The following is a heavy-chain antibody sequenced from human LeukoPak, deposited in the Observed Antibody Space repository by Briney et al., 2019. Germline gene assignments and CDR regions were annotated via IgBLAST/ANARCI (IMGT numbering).Heavy chain of an antibody. D-gene: IGHD5-24*01. CDR2: ISTSSIYI. CDR1: GFTFSSYG. J-gene: IGHJ3*02. V-gene: IGHV3-21*01. Sequence: GGSLRLSCAASGFTFSSYGMHWVRQAPGKGLEWVSSISTSSIYIYYADSLKGRFTISRDNARKSLYLQMNSLRAEDTAVYYCARGRDGYNLVDAFDIWGQGTMVTVSS. CDR3: ARGRDGYNLVDAFDI.